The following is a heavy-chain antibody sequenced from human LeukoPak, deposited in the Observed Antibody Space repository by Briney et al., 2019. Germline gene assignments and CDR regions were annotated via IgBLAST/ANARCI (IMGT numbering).Heavy chain of an antibody. CDR1: GFTFSSYA. Sequence: GGSLGLSCAASGFTFSSYAMHWVRQAPGKGLEWVAVISYDGSNKYYADSVKGRFTISRDNSKNTLYLQMNSLRAEDTAVYYCARDLSRGTTVLALDYWGQGTLVTVSS. V-gene: IGHV3-30*04. CDR2: ISYDGSNK. CDR3: ARDLSRGTTVLALDY. J-gene: IGHJ4*02. D-gene: IGHD4-17*01.